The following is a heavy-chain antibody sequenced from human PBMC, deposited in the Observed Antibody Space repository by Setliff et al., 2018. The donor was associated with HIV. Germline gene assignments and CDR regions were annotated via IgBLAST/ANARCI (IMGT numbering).Heavy chain of an antibody. Sequence: ASVKVSCKASGYTFTSYYMHWVRQAPGQGLEWMGIINPSGGSTSYAQKFQGRVTMTRDTSTSTVYMELSSLRSEGTAVYYCATAGEMATIGYYYYYMGVWGEGTTVTV. D-gene: IGHD3-10*01. V-gene: IGHV1-46*01. CDR1: GYTFTSYY. CDR2: INPSGGST. CDR3: ATAGEMATIGYYYYYMGV. J-gene: IGHJ6*03.